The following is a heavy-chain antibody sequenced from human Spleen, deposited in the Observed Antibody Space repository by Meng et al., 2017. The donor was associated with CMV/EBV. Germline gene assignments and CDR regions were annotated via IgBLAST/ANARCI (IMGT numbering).Heavy chain of an antibody. CDR2: ISSSGSTI. CDR1: GFTFSSYE. CDR3: ARGERRYCSSTSCQAFDY. J-gene: IGHJ4*02. V-gene: IGHV3-48*03. D-gene: IGHD2-2*01. Sequence: GGSLRLSCAASGFTFSSYEMNWVRQAPGKGLEWVSYISSSGSTIYYADSVKGRFTISRDNAKNSLYLQMNSLRAEDTAVYYCARGERRYCSSTSCQAFDYWGQGTLVTVSS.